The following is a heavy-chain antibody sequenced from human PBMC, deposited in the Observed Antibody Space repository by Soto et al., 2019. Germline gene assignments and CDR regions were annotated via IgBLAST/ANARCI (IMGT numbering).Heavy chain of an antibody. D-gene: IGHD5-18*01. CDR3: ANGFVDTAMDY. J-gene: IGHJ4*02. CDR1: GFTFSSHA. Sequence: GGSLRLSCAASGFTFSSHAMSWVRQAPGRGLEWVSAISGSGGSTYYADSVKGRFTISRDNSKNTLYLQMNSLRAEDTAVYYCANGFVDTAMDYWGQGTLVTVSS. CDR2: ISGSGGST. V-gene: IGHV3-23*01.